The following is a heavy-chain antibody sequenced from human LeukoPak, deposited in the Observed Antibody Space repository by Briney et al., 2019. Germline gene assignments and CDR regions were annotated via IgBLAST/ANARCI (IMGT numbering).Heavy chain of an antibody. V-gene: IGHV4-59*08. CDR3: ASGPGRGGY. J-gene: IGHJ4*02. D-gene: IGHD3-16*01. CDR2: IYYTGRT. Sequence: SETLSLTCTVSGESISSDYRSWIRQPPGKGLEWMGYIYYTGRTNYTPSLKSRVTISIDTSKNQFSLELSSVTAADTAVYYCASGPGRGGYWGQGTLVTVSS. CDR1: GESISSDY.